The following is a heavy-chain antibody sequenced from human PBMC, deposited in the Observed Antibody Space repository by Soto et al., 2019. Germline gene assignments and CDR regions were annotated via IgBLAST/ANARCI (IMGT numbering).Heavy chain of an antibody. D-gene: IGHD1-26*01. CDR2: ISAFNGDT. V-gene: IGHV1-18*01. Sequence: QVQLVQSGAEVKKPGASVKVSCKASGYTFTSYGISWVRQAPGQGLEWMGWISAFNGDTNYAPRLQDRVTMTTDTSTSAAYMELRSLRSDDTDVFYCATGATGDYWGQGTLVTVSS. CDR3: ATGATGDY. J-gene: IGHJ4*02. CDR1: GYTFTSYG.